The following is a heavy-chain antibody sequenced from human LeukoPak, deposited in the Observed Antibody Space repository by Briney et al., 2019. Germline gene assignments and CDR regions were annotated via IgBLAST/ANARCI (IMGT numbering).Heavy chain of an antibody. CDR1: GFTFTTYA. CDR2: ISGSGGST. J-gene: IGHJ4*02. CDR3: AKDRVRRYYDSSGYYPTLDY. D-gene: IGHD3-22*01. Sequence: PGGSLRLSCAASGFTFTTYAMNWVRQAPGKGLEWVSGISGSGGSTYKADSVKGRFTISRDNSKNTLYLQMNSLRAEDTAVYFCAKDRVRRYYDSSGYYPTLDYWGQGTLVTVSS. V-gene: IGHV3-23*01.